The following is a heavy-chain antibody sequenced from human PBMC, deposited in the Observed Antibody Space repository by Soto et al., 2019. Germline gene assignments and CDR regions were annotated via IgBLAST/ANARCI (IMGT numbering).Heavy chain of an antibody. CDR2: ISASGAGT. Sequence: GVSMRLSWAASGCTFISYARSWVRQAPGKGLEWVSGISASGAGTYYADSVKGRFTISRDNSKNTLHLQMNSLRAEDTAVYYCALRKTGSYFDYWGQGTLVTVSS. V-gene: IGHV3-23*01. CDR1: GCTFISYA. D-gene: IGHD1-26*01. CDR3: ALRKTGSYFDY. J-gene: IGHJ4*02.